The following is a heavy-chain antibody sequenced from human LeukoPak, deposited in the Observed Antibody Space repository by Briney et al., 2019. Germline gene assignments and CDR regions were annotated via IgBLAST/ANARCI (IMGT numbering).Heavy chain of an antibody. V-gene: IGHV4-30-4*07. Sequence: SQTLSLTCAVSGGSISSGGYSWSWIRQPPGKGLEWMGYIYYSGSTYYNPSLKSRVTISVDTSKNQFSLKLSSVTAAATAVYYCARDGYYYGSGTFDPWGQGTLVTVSS. CDR1: GGSISSGGYS. J-gene: IGHJ5*02. CDR3: ARDGYYYGSGTFDP. D-gene: IGHD3-10*01. CDR2: IYYSGST.